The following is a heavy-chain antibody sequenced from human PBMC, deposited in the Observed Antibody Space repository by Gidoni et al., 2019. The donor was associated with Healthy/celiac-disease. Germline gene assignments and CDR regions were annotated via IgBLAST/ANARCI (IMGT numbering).Heavy chain of an antibody. D-gene: IGHD6-13*01. CDR3: AVRAAAGTGGAFDI. CDR2: FDPEDGET. CDR1: GYTITELS. V-gene: IGHV1-24*01. Sequence: QVQLVQSGAEVKQPGASVKVSCKVSGYTITELSMHWVRQAPGKGLEWMGGFDPEDGETIYAQKFQGRVTMTEDTSTDTAYMELSILRSEDTAVYYCAVRAAAGTGGAFDIWGQGTMVTVSS. J-gene: IGHJ3*02.